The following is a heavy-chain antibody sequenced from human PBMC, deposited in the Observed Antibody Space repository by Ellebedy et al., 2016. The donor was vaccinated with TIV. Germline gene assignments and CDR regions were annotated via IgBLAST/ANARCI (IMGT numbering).Heavy chain of an antibody. V-gene: IGHV1-69*13. CDR3: VGGYDSGYYYGMDV. CDR2: IIPIFGTA. Sequence: SVKVSCXASGYTFTSYGISWVRQAPGQGLEWMGGIIPIFGTANYAQKFQGRVTITADESTSTAYMELSSLRSEDTAVYYCVGGYDSGYYYGMDVWGQGTTVTVSS. D-gene: IGHD5-12*01. J-gene: IGHJ6*02. CDR1: GYTFTSYG.